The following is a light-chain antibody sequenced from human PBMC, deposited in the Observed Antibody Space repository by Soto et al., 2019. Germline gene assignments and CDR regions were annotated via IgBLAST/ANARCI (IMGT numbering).Light chain of an antibody. V-gene: IGKV3-20*01. CDR3: QQYGGSPPFT. Sequence: EIVLTQSPGTLSLSPGERATLSCRASQSVSSSYLAWYQQKPGQGPRLLISGASSRATGIPDRFSGSGSGTDFTLTISRLEPEDFAVYYCQQYGGSPPFTFGPGTKVDIK. CDR1: QSVSSSY. CDR2: GAS. J-gene: IGKJ3*01.